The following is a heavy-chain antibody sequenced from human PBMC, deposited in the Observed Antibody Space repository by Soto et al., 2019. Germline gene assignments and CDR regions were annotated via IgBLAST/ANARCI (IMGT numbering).Heavy chain of an antibody. V-gene: IGHV1-46*01. Sequence: ASVKVSCKASGYTFTSYYMHWVRQAPGQGLEWMGIINPSGGSTSYAQKFQGRVTMTRDTSTSTVYMELSSLRSEDTAVYYCARDPNYYDGSGYQGYFDYWGQGTLVTVSS. D-gene: IGHD3-22*01. CDR2: INPSGGST. CDR1: GYTFTSYY. CDR3: ARDPNYYDGSGYQGYFDY. J-gene: IGHJ4*02.